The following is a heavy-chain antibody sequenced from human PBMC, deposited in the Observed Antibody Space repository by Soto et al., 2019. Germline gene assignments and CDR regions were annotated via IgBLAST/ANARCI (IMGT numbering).Heavy chain of an antibody. CDR2: VYHNGTS. J-gene: IGHJ6*02. CDR3: ARDLDRYCSVTSCHAMDV. CDR1: GGSIRSTNW. Sequence: ETLSLTCVVSGGSIRSTNWWAWVRQTPGKGLEWIGEVYHNGTSNYNPSLKGRATISVDRSKDQVSLRLNSVIDADTAVYYCARDLDRYCSVTSCHAMDVWGQGTPVTVSS. D-gene: IGHD2-15*01. V-gene: IGHV4-4*02.